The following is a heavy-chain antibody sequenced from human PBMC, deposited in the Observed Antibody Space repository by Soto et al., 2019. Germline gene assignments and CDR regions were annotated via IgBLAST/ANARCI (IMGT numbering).Heavy chain of an antibody. Sequence: TVSFTCTLSGGSISSSNYYWGWIRQPPGKGREWIASISYSSNTYYNPSLRSRVTISVDTSKNHFSLKLNSVTAAYTAVYYCVRASITSQYAARYFDSWRQGTLVTVSS. CDR1: GGSISSSNYY. CDR3: VRASITSQYAARYFDS. V-gene: IGHV4-39*02. D-gene: IGHD2-2*01. CDR2: ISYSSNT. J-gene: IGHJ4*02.